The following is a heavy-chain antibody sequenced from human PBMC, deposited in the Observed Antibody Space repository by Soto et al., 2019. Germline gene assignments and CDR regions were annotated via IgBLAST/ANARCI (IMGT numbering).Heavy chain of an antibody. CDR3: ARDPGQDEAMDY. Sequence: QVQVVESGGGVVQPGRSLRLSCAASGFTFSSFGMHWVRQAPGKGLEWVAVIWHDGKNKHYADSAKGRFTISRDNSKNTLYLQMNSLRAEDTAVYYCARDPGQDEAMDYWGQGTLVTVSS. CDR1: GFTFSSFG. J-gene: IGHJ4*02. CDR2: IWHDGKNK. V-gene: IGHV3-33*01.